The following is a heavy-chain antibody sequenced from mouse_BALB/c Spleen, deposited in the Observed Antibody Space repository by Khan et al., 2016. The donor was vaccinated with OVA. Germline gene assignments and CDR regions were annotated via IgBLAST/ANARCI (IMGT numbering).Heavy chain of an antibody. V-gene: IGHV2-9*02. J-gene: IGHJ4*01. CDR1: GFSLTNYA. CDR3: ARGTDYHAMDY. Sequence: VELVESGPGLVAPSQSLSITCTVSGFSLTNYAVHWIRQPPGKGLEWLGVIWAGGTTNYNSALMSRLSISKDNSKSQVFLKMNSLQTDDTAFYYCARGTDYHAMDYWGQGTSVTVSS. CDR2: IWAGGTT. D-gene: IGHD4-1*01.